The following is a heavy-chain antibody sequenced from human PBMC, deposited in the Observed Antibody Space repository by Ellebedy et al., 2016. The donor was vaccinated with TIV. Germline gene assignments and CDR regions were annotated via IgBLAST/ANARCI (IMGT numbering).Heavy chain of an antibody. Sequence: GESLKISCAASGFTFSSYAMSWVRQAPGKGLEWVSAISGSGDSTYYADSVKGRFTISRDNSKNTLYLQMNSLRAEDTAVYYCAKRVLAAAGTAGFDYWGQGTLVTVSS. J-gene: IGHJ4*02. CDR3: AKRVLAAAGTAGFDY. CDR1: GFTFSSYA. D-gene: IGHD6-13*01. CDR2: ISGSGDST. V-gene: IGHV3-23*01.